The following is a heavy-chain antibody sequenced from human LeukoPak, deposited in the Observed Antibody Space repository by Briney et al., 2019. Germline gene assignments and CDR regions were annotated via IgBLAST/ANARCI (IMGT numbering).Heavy chain of an antibody. D-gene: IGHD2-2*01. CDR1: GFTFTSYW. Sequence: GGSLRLSCAASGFTFTSYWMHWVRQVPGKGLVWVSRLSSDGTNTDYADFVKGRFTISRDNAKNTVSLQMNSLRAEDTAVYYCAVVGPTKAYWGQGTLVTVSS. J-gene: IGHJ4*02. CDR3: AVVGPTKAY. V-gene: IGHV3-74*01. CDR2: LSSDGTNT.